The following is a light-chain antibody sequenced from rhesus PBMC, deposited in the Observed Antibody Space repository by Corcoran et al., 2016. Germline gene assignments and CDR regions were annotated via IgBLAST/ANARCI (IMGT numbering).Light chain of an antibody. J-gene: IGKJ2*01. CDR3: QHGYGILYS. V-gene: IGKV1-25*01. CDR2: KAS. CDR1: QGISNN. Sequence: DIQMTQSPSSLSASVGDRVTITCRASQGISNNLAWYHQTPGKVPKLLIYKASTLQSGIPSRVSGSGSGTDFTLPLSSLQPEDFATYYCQHGYGILYSFGQGTKVEIK.